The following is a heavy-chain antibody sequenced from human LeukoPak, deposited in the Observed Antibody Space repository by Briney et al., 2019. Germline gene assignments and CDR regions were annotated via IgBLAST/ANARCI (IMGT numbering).Heavy chain of an antibody. V-gene: IGHV1-46*01. CDR3: ARGRIPLYSSSWYGFDY. CDR1: GYTFTSYY. CDR2: INPSGGST. D-gene: IGHD6-13*01. J-gene: IGHJ4*02. Sequence: ASVKVSCEASGYTFTSYYMHWVRQAPGQGLEWMGIINPSGGSTSYAQKFQGRVTMTRDTSTSTAYMELRSLRSDDTAVYYCARGRIPLYSSSWYGFDYWGQGTLVTVSS.